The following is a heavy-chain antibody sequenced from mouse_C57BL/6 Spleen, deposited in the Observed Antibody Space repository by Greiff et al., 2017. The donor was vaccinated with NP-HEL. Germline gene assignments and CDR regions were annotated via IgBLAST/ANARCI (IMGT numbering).Heavy chain of an antibody. CDR1: GYAFTNYL. CDR3: ARTTDYYGSSYPFDY. V-gene: IGHV1-54*01. CDR2: INPGSGGT. Sequence: QVQLQQSGAELVRPGTSVKVSCKASGYAFTNYLIEWVKQRPGQGLEWIGVINPGSGGTNYNEKFKGKATLTADKSSSTAYMQLSSLTSEDSAVYFCARTTDYYGSSYPFDYWGQGTTLTVSS. D-gene: IGHD1-1*01. J-gene: IGHJ2*01.